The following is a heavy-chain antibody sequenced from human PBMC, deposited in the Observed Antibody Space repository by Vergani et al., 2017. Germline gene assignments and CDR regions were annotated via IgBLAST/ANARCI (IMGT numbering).Heavy chain of an antibody. D-gene: IGHD3-22*01. CDR2: ISSNGGST. J-gene: IGHJ4*02. CDR3: ARGTYDSSGYFVAPPDY. Sequence: EVQLVESGGGLVQPGGSLRLSCAASGFTFSSYAMHWVRQAPGKGLEYVSAISSNGGSTYYANSVKGRFTISRDNSKNTLYLQMGSLRAEDMAVYYCARGTYDSSGYFVAPPDYWGQGTLVTVSS. CDR1: GFTFSSYA. V-gene: IGHV3-64*01.